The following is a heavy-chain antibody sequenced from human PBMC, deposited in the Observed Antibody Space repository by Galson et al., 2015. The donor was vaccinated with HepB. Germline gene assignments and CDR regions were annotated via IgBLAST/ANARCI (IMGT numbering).Heavy chain of an antibody. CDR3: ARGVLMWFGNTRFDP. CDR2: ITPIVGTA. J-gene: IGHJ5*02. CDR1: GGTFSSYV. D-gene: IGHD3-10*01. V-gene: IGHV1-69*04. Sequence: SVKVSCKASGGTFSSYVINWVRQAPGQGLEWMGRITPIVGTANYARRFQGRVTITADKSTSTAYMELSSLRSEDTAVYYCARGVLMWFGNTRFDPWGQGTLVTVSS.